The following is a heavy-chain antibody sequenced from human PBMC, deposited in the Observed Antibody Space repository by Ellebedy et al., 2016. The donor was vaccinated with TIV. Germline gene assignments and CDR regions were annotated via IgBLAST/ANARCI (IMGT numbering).Heavy chain of an antibody. V-gene: IGHV3-74*01. CDR3: ARDVLFGEIWP. CDR1: GFTLGNYW. CDR2: INIDGSST. Sequence: GESLKISCAASGFTLGNYWMHWLRQVPGKGLVWVARINIDGSSTTYADSVKGRFTISRDNAKNTLYLQMNSLRAEDTAVYYCARDVLFGEIWPWGQGTLVTVSS. D-gene: IGHD3-10*01. J-gene: IGHJ5*02.